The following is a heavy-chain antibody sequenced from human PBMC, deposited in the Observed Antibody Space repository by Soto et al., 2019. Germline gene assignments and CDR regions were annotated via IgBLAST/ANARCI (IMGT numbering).Heavy chain of an antibody. CDR2: ISHGGST. D-gene: IGHD3-10*01. CDR1: GGSFSGYY. V-gene: IGHV4-34*01. Sequence: SETLSLTCAAYGGSFSGYYWSWIRQAPGKGLEWIGEISHGGSTNYNPSLKSRVTISVDTSKNQFSLRLSSVTAADTAVYYCASSRLIMVRGADNWFVPWGQGTLVTVSS. CDR3: ASSRLIMVRGADNWFVP. J-gene: IGHJ5*02.